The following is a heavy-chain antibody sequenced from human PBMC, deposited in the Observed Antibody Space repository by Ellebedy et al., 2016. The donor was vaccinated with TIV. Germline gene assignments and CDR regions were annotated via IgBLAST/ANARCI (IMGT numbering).Heavy chain of an antibody. J-gene: IGHJ2*01. Sequence: GGSLRLSCAASGFTFSSCAMGWVRQAPGKGLEWVSSISASAYDTYYADSVRGRFTISRDNSQNTVYLEMSSLRADDTAVYYCAKEGYDPPTGAYWYFERWGRGTLVTVSS. CDR3: AKEGYDPPTGAYWYFER. D-gene: IGHD5-12*01. CDR2: ISASAYDT. V-gene: IGHV3-23*01. CDR1: GFTFSSCA.